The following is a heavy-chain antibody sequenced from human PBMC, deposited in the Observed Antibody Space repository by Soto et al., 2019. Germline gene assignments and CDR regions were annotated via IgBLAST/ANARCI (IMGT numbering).Heavy chain of an antibody. CDR2: SWYDGSSK. J-gene: IGHJ4*01. Sequence: QVQLVESGGGVVQPGVSLRLSCAASGFTFSSYGMHWVRQAPGKGLEWVAVSWYDGSSKYYADSVKGRFTISRDNSKNTLYLQMNSLRAQDTAVYYCAREMTYYDSSGDIDYWAQGTLLTVSS. CDR1: GFTFSSYG. CDR3: AREMTYYDSSGDIDY. D-gene: IGHD3-22*01. V-gene: IGHV3-33*01.